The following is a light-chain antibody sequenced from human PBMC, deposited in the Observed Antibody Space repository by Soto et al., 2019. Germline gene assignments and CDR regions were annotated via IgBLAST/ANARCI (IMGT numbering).Light chain of an antibody. Sequence: SYELPQSPSVSVAPGQTARIACGGNVIGSKSVHWYQRKPGQAPVLVVYNDGDRPSGISERFSGSNSGNTATLTISSVAAGDEADYYCQVWDVASDHVVFGGGTKLTVL. CDR2: NDG. CDR3: QVWDVASDHVV. J-gene: IGLJ3*02. V-gene: IGLV3-21*02. CDR1: VIGSKS.